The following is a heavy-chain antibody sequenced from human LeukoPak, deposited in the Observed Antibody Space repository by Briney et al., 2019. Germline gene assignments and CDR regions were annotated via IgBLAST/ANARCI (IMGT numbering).Heavy chain of an antibody. CDR1: GGSISSYY. CDR2: ISYSGST. J-gene: IGHJ6*03. V-gene: IGHV4-59*01. CDR3: ARAPERWYSYGSYTYYYMDV. Sequence: NPSETLSLTCTVSGGSISSYYWNWIRQPPGKGLEWIGSISYSGSTNYNPSLESRVTISVDTSKNQNSLKLSSVTAADTTVYYCARAPERWYSYGSYTYYYMDVWGKGTTVTVSS. D-gene: IGHD5-18*01.